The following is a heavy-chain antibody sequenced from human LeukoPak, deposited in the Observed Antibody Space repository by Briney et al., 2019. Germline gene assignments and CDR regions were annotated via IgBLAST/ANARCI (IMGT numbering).Heavy chain of an antibody. J-gene: IGHJ6*03. CDR2: FYYSGST. D-gene: IGHD2-15*01. V-gene: IGHV4-59*01. Sequence: SETLSLTCTVSGGSISSYYWSWIRQPPGKGLEWIGYFYYSGSTNYNPSLKSRVTILVDTSKNQFSLKLSSVTAADTAVYYCARGRIAYYYMDVWGKGTTVTISS. CDR3: ARGRIAYYYMDV. CDR1: GGSISSYY.